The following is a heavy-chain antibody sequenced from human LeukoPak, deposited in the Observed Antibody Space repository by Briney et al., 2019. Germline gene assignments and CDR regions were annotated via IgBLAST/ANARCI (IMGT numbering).Heavy chain of an antibody. CDR3: ARVNVVRYSYVVDY. V-gene: IGHV4-59*01. CDR1: GGSISSYY. Sequence: SETLSVTCTVSGGSISSYYWSWIRQPPGKGLEWIGYIYYSGSTNYNPSLKSRVTISVDTSKNQFSLKLSSVTAADTAVYYCARVNVVRYSYVVDYWGQGTLVTVSS. CDR2: IYYSGST. D-gene: IGHD5-18*01. J-gene: IGHJ4*02.